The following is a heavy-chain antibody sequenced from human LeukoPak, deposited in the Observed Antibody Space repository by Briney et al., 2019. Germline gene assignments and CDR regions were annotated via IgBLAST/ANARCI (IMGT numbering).Heavy chain of an antibody. CDR2: ISSRESTK. J-gene: IGHJ6*02. CDR1: GFTVSSNY. V-gene: IGHV3-48*03. CDR3: ARYCSTTSCHFYGMDV. D-gene: IGHD2-2*01. Sequence: QSGGSLRLSCTASGFTVSSNYMSWVRQAPGKGLEWVSYISSRESTKYYADSVKGRFTISRDNAKNAVYLQMNSLRAEDTAVYYCARYCSTTSCHFYGMDVWGRGTSVTVSS.